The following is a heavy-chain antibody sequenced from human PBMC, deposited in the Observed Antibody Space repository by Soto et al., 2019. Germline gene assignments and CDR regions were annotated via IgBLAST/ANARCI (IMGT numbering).Heavy chain of an antibody. D-gene: IGHD3-10*01. J-gene: IGHJ4*02. Sequence: GSLRLSCAASGXIFSSCCMCWVRQAPGKGLEWVANINQDGSVTYYVDSVKGRFTISRDNARNSLYLQMKSLRAEDTAVYYCARHGNYNFDYWGPGTLGTVS. CDR3: ARHGNYNFDY. V-gene: IGHV3-7*03. CDR1: GXIFSSCC. CDR2: INQDGSVT.